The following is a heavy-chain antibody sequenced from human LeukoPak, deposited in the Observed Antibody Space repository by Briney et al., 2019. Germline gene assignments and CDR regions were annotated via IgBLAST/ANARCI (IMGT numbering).Heavy chain of an antibody. J-gene: IGHJ4*02. CDR1: GFTFSSYA. Sequence: GGSLRLSCAASGFTFSSYAMSWVRQTPGKGLEWVSVIYSGGSTYYADSVKGRFTISRDNSKNTLYLQMNSLRAEDTAVYYCARQLNSYGELDYWGQGTLVTVSS. CDR3: ARQLNSYGELDY. CDR2: IYSGGST. V-gene: IGHV3-66*04. D-gene: IGHD5-18*01.